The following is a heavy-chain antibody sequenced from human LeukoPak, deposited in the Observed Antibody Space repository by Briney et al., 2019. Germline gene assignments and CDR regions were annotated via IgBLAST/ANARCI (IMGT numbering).Heavy chain of an antibody. V-gene: IGHV1-18*01. Sequence: ASVKVSCKASGYTFTSYGISWVRQAPGQGLEWMGWISAYNGNTNYAQKLQGRVTMTTDTPTSTAYMELRSLRSDDTAVYYCAREVGAAAGTGGYYGMDVWGQGTTVTVSS. J-gene: IGHJ6*02. CDR3: AREVGAAAGTGGYYGMDV. CDR1: GYTFTSYG. CDR2: ISAYNGNT. D-gene: IGHD6-13*01.